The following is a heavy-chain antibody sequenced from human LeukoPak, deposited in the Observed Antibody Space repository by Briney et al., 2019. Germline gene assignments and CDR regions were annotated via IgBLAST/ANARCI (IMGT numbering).Heavy chain of an antibody. CDR3: ARDFRWKGRAAAGPVWGGIAVDNWFDP. CDR1: GYTFTSYG. CDR2: ISAYNGNT. D-gene: IGHD6-13*01. V-gene: IGHV1-18*01. Sequence: ASVKVSFKASGYTFTSYGISWVRQAQGQGLELMGWISAYNGNTNYAQKLQGRVTMTTDTSTGTAYMERRSLRSDDTAVYYCARDFRWKGRAAAGPVWGGIAVDNWFDPWGQGTLVTVSS. J-gene: IGHJ5*02.